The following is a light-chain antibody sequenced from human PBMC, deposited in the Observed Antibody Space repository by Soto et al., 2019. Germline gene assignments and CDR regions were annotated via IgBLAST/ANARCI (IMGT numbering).Light chain of an antibody. V-gene: IGKV1-5*03. CDR1: QSISSW. J-gene: IGKJ1*01. CDR3: QQYNNWPET. Sequence: DIQITQSPSTLSASVGDRVTITCRASQSISSWLAWYQQKPGKAPKLLIYKASSLESGVPSRFSGSGSGTEFTLTISSLQSEDFAVYYCQQYNNWPETFGQGTKVDIK. CDR2: KAS.